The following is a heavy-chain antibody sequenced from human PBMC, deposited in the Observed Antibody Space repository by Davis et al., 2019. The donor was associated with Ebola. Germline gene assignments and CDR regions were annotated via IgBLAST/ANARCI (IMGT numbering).Heavy chain of an antibody. D-gene: IGHD1-14*01. Sequence: SVKVSCKAFGFTFSGSGMQWVRQARGQRLEWIGSIVVGSGNTNYAQKFRQRVTMTRDMSTSTVNMELRSLRFEDTAVYYCAASAGTVGKFDFWGQGTVVTVSA. CDR1: GFTFSGSG. V-gene: IGHV1-58*02. J-gene: IGHJ4*02. CDR3: AASAGTVGKFDF. CDR2: IVVGSGNT.